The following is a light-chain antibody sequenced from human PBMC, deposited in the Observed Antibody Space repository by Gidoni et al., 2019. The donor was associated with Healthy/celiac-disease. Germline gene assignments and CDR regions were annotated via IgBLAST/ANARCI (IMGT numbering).Light chain of an antibody. V-gene: IGKV3-20*01. CDR3: QQYGSSPIT. Sequence: EIVLTKSPGTLSLSPGERATLSCRASQSVSRSYLAWDQQKPGQAPRLLIYGASSRATGIPDMFGGSGSGTDFTLTISRLEPEDFAVYYCQQYGSSPITFGQGTRLEIK. J-gene: IGKJ5*01. CDR1: QSVSRSY. CDR2: GAS.